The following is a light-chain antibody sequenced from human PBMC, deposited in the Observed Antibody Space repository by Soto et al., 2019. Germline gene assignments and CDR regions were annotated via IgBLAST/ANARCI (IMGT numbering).Light chain of an antibody. CDR2: AAS. V-gene: IGKV1-39*01. J-gene: IGKJ3*01. CDR3: QQSYSTPLFT. CDR1: QSIRNY. Sequence: DIQMTQSPSSLSASVGDRVTITCRASQSIRNYLNWYQQKPGKAPKLLIYAASSLQSGVPSRFGGSGSGTDFTLTVSSLQPEDFATYYCQQSYSTPLFTFGPGTKVDIK.